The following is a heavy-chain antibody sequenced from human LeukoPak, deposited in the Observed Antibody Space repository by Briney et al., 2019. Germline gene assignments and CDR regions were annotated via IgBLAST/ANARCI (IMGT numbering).Heavy chain of an antibody. J-gene: IGHJ5*02. V-gene: IGHV1-2*02. CDR2: INPNSGGT. Sequence: HRASVKVSCKASGYTFTSYYMHWVRQAPGQGLEWMGWINPNSGGTNYAQKFQGRVTMTRDTSISTAYMELSRLRSDDTAVYYCAREYCSSTSCQPNWFDPWGQGTLVTVSS. CDR1: GYTFTSYY. D-gene: IGHD2-2*01. CDR3: AREYCSSTSCQPNWFDP.